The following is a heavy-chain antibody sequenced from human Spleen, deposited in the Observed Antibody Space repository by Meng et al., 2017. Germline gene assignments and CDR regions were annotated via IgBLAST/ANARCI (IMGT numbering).Heavy chain of an antibody. CDR1: GGTFSSYS. J-gene: IGHJ4*02. D-gene: IGHD6-25*01. Sequence: QVLAVQAGAEVKKPGSAVKVSCKASGGTFSSYSLNWVRQAPGQGLEWMGIINPSGGSTSYAPKFQGRVTMTRDTSTSTVYMELSGLRSDDTAMYYCARDEDISAAGKLFGDYWGQGTLVTVSS. CDR3: ARDEDISAAGKLFGDY. V-gene: IGHV1-46*01. CDR2: INPSGGST.